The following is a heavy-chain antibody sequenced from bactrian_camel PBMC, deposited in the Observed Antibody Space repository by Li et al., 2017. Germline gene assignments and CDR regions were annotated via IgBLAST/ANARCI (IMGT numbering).Heavy chain of an antibody. CDR2: VYPDGTT. CDR1: GFTFSTYG. D-gene: IGHD2*01. V-gene: IGHV3S10*01. CDR3: ATAYTGGRWRDFTS. J-gene: IGHJ6*01. Sequence: VQLVESGGGLVQPGGSLRLSCAASGFTFSTYGMHWVRQAPGKGLEWLSMVYPDGTTLYADSVKGRFTISRDNAKNTVYLQMDSLKSEDTALYYCATAYTGGRWRDFTSWGQGTQVTVS.